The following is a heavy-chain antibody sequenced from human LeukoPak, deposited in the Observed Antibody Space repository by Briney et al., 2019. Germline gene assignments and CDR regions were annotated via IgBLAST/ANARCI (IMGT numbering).Heavy chain of an antibody. CDR3: ARSHYDILTGYYPPDY. CDR1: GYSFTSYW. D-gene: IGHD3-9*01. V-gene: IGHV5-51*01. J-gene: IGHJ4*02. CDR2: IYPGDSDT. Sequence: GESLKISCKGSGYSFTSYWIGWVRQMPGKGLEWMGIIYPGDSDTRYSPSFQGQVTISADKSISTAYLQWSSLKASDTAMYYCARSHYDILTGYYPPDYWGQGTLVTVSS.